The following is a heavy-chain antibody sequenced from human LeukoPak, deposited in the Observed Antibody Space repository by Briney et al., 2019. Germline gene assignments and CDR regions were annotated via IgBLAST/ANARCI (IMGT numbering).Heavy chain of an antibody. CDR1: GGTFSSYA. Sequence: GASVKVSCKASGGTFSSYAISWVRQAPGQGLEWMGRIIPILGIANYAQKFQGRVTITADKSTSTAYMELSSLRSEDTAVYYCARGPGGSPVVVPAAILYYYYGMDVWGQGTTVTVSS. D-gene: IGHD2-2*01. J-gene: IGHJ6*02. V-gene: IGHV1-69*04. CDR3: ARGPGGSPVVVPAAILYYYYGMDV. CDR2: IIPILGIA.